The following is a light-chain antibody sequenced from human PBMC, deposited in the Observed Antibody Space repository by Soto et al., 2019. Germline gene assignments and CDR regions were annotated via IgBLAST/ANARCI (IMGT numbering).Light chain of an antibody. CDR3: QQYGTTPLT. V-gene: IGKV3-20*01. CDR1: QSVKNNY. Sequence: EIVLTQSPGTLSLSPGERATLSCRASQSVKNNYLAWYQHKSGQAPRFLMYDASSRATGIPDRFTGSGSGTDFTLTISRLEPEDFAVYYCQQYGTTPLTFGGGTKVEIK. CDR2: DAS. J-gene: IGKJ4*01.